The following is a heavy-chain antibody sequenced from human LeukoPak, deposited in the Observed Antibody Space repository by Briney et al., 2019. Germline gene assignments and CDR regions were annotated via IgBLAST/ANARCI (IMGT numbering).Heavy chain of an antibody. CDR2: ISSSSTYI. CDR1: GFTFSSYN. V-gene: IGHV3-21*01. J-gene: IGHJ4*02. CDR3: ARAHITIFGVVTYPFDY. D-gene: IGHD3-3*01. Sequence: GGSLRLSCAASGFTFSSYNMNWVRQAPGKGLEWVLSISSSSTYIYYADSVKGRFTISRDNAKNSLYLQMNSLRVEDTAVYYCARAHITIFGVVTYPFDYWGQGTLVTVSS.